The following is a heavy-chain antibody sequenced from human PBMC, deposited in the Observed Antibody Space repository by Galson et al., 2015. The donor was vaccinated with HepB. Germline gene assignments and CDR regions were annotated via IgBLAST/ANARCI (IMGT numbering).Heavy chain of an antibody. Sequence: SLRPACAAAGVTFSSNPMTCVRQAPGTGLDRVSSISESGGLTANADFVKSRFTISRHNSKNTLFLQMHSLRADDTAVYYCAKHEGQHWGQGTLVTVSS. CDR3: AKHEGQH. CDR1: GVTFSSNP. CDR2: ISESGGLT. V-gene: IGHV3-23*01. J-gene: IGHJ1*01.